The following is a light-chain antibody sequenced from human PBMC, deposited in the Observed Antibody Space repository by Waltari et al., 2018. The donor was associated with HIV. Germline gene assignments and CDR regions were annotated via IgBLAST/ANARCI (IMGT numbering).Light chain of an antibody. V-gene: IGKV1-39*01. CDR1: PNIGSY. J-gene: IGKJ1*01. Sequence: DIQMTQSPPSLTSSVGGRVTITWRARPNIGSYLHWYQLRPGQAPNVLIYVSTNLQTGVPSRFSGWGSGTDFTLTITDLQPEDFVVYFCQQSYSKPLTFGQGTK. CDR3: QQSYSKPLT. CDR2: VST.